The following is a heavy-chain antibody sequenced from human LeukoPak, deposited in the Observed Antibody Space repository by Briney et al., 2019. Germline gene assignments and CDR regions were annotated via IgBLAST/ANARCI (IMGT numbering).Heavy chain of an antibody. CDR1: GYSFTSYW. J-gene: IGHJ4*02. V-gene: IGHV5-10-1*01. CDR3: ARRRVAGHFDY. CDR2: IDPSDSYT. D-gene: IGHD6-19*01. Sequence: GESLKISCQGSGYSFTSYWISWLRQMPGKGLEWMGRIDPSDSYTNYSPSFQGHVTISADKSISTAYLLWSSLKASDTPMYYCARRRVAGHFDYWGQGTLVTVSS.